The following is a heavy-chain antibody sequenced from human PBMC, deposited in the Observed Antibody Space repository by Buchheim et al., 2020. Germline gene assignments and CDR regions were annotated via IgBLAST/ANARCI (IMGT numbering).Heavy chain of an antibody. V-gene: IGHV1-46*01. Sequence: QVQLVHSGAAVKKPGASVKVSCTASGYTLTNYYLHWVRQAPGQGLEWMGLINPSGGGTTSAQTFQGSVSMTRDTSTSTVYMELNSLRSEDTAVYYCARDIDYMWGSYRSPSTNWGQGTL. D-gene: IGHD3-16*02. CDR3: ARDIDYMWGSYRSPSTN. CDR1: GYTLTNYY. J-gene: IGHJ4*02. CDR2: INPSGGGT.